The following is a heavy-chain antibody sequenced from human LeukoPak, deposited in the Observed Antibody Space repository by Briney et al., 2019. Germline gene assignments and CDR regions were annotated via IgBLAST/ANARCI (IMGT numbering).Heavy chain of an antibody. CDR3: ARMAEWNNWFDP. J-gene: IGHJ5*02. CDR1: GFTFSSYW. Sequence: GGSLRLSCAASGFTFSSYWMHWVRQAPGKGLVWVSRINSDGSSTSYADSVKGRFTISRDNAKNTLYLQMNSLRAEDTAAYYCARMAEWNNWFDPWGQGTLVTVSS. CDR2: INSDGSST. V-gene: IGHV3-74*01. D-gene: IGHD3-3*01.